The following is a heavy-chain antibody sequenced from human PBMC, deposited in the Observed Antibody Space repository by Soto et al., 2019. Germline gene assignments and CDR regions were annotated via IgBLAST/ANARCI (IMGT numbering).Heavy chain of an antibody. Sequence: QVQLVQSGAEVKKPGASVKVSCKASGYTFTSYYMHWVRQAPGQGLEWMGIINPSGGSTSYAQKFQGRVTMTRDTSTSTVYMELSSLRSEDTAVYYCAREGGESGGNSGVYGMDVWCQGTTVTVSS. D-gene: IGHD2-21*02. V-gene: IGHV1-46*01. CDR3: AREGGESGGNSGVYGMDV. CDR2: INPSGGST. J-gene: IGHJ6*02. CDR1: GYTFTSYY.